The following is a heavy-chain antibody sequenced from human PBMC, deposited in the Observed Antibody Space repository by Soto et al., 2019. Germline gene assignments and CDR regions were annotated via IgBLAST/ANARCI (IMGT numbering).Heavy chain of an antibody. Sequence: QVQLQESGPGLVQPSETLSLTCVGVSFGTYYWSWIRQPPGKGLEWLGYIFSSEHFKYNPSLKSRLALSVDPSTAQVSLRLPAVPAADTAVYYWAREGGGYRFDRWGQGTLVTVSS. CDR1: VSFGTYY. CDR3: AREGGGYRFDR. CDR2: IFSSEHF. J-gene: IGHJ4*02. D-gene: IGHD3-16*02. V-gene: IGHV4-59*01.